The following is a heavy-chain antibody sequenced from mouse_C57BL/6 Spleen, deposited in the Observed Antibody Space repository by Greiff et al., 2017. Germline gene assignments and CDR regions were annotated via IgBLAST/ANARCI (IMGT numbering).Heavy chain of an antibody. V-gene: IGHV1-82*01. CDR2: IYPGDGDT. CDR3: ARKRDYFDY. J-gene: IGHJ2*01. Sequence: QVQLKESGPELVKPGASVKISCKASGYAFSSSWMNWVKQRPGKGLEWIGRIYPGDGDTNYNGKFKGKATLTADKSSSTASIQLRSLTSEDSAVYFCARKRDYFDYWGQGTTLTVSS. CDR1: GYAFSSSW.